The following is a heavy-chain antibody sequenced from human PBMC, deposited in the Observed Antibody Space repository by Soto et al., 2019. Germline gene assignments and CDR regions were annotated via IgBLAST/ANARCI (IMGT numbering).Heavy chain of an antibody. Sequence: VVSLRLSFAASGFTFSSYWMSWVRQAPGKGLEWVANIKQDGSEKYYVDSVKGRFTISRDNAKNSLYLQMNSLRAEDTAVYYCASGDTAMFYYSGIDGWGNGNTV. J-gene: IGHJ6*04. CDR1: GFTFSSYW. CDR2: IKQDGSEK. V-gene: IGHV3-7*01. CDR3: ASGDTAMFYYSGIDG. D-gene: IGHD5-18*01.